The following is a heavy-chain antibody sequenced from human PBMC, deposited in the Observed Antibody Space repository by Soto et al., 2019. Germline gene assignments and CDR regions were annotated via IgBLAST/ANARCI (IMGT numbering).Heavy chain of an antibody. V-gene: IGHV3-30-3*01. CDR3: ARDSVGESIADYYYGMDV. CDR2: ISYDGSNK. D-gene: IGHD6-6*01. CDR1: GFSFSSYA. Sequence: QVQLVESGGGVVQPGRSLRLSCAASGFSFSSYAMHWVRQAPGKGLEWVAVISYDGSNKYYADSVKGRFTISRDNSKNTLYLQMNSLRAEDTAVYYCARDSVGESIADYYYGMDVWGQGTTVTVSS. J-gene: IGHJ6*02.